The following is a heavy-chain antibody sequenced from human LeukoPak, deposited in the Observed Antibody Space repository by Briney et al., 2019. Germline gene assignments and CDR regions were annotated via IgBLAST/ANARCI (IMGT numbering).Heavy chain of an antibody. Sequence: GGSLRLSCAASGFTFSSSWMNWVRQAPGKGLEWVALIKQDGGEKCYLDSVKGRFTISRDDARNPLYLQMNSLTAEDTAVYYCATGRGDYWGQGTLVTVSS. V-gene: IGHV3-7*05. CDR3: ATGRGDY. D-gene: IGHD3-16*01. CDR2: IKQDGGEK. CDR1: GFTFSSSW. J-gene: IGHJ4*02.